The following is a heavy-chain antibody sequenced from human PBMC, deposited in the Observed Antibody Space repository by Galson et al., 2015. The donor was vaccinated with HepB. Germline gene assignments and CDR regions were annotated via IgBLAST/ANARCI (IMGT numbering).Heavy chain of an antibody. CDR3: ARDWGLGL. Sequence: SLRLSCAASGFTFSNYAMHWVRQTPGKVLEWVAAISYDGSEQHYGDSAKGRFTISRDKSKNTLYLQMSSLRLEDTALYYCARDWGLGLWGQGTTVTVSS. CDR2: ISYDGSEQ. D-gene: IGHD3-16*01. V-gene: IGHV3-30*04. CDR1: GFTFSNYA. J-gene: IGHJ6*02.